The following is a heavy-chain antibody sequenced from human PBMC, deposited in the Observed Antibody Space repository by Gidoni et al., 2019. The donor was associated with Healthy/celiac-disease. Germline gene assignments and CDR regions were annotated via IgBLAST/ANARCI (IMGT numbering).Heavy chain of an antibody. V-gene: IGHV3-30*18. Sequence: QVQLVESGGGVVQPGRSLRLSCAASGFTFRSYGMHWVRQAPGKGLGWVAVISYDGSNKYYADSVKGRFTISRDNSKNTLYLQMNSLRAEDTAVYYGAKGGAVAAPKNGMDVWGQGTTVTVSS. CDR1: GFTFRSYG. CDR2: ISYDGSNK. J-gene: IGHJ6*02. CDR3: AKGGAVAAPKNGMDV. D-gene: IGHD6-19*01.